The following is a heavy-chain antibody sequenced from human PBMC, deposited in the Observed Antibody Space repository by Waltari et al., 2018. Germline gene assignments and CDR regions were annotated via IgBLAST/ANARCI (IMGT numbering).Heavy chain of an antibody. J-gene: IGHJ4*02. CDR1: GYTFTGYY. D-gene: IGHD2-15*01. V-gene: IGHV1-2*02. Sequence: QVQLVQSGAEVKKPGASVKVSCKASGYTFTGYYMHWVRQAPGQGLEWMGWINPNSGGTNYAQKFQGRVTMTRDTSISTAYMELSRLRSDDTAVYYCARGVPIKYCSGGSCYSADYWGQGTLVTVSS. CDR3: ARGVPIKYCSGGSCYSADY. CDR2: INPNSGGT.